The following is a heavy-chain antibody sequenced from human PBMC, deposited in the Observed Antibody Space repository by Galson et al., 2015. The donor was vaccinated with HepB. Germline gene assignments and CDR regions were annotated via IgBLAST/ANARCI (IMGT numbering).Heavy chain of an antibody. J-gene: IGHJ4*02. D-gene: IGHD3-10*01. CDR1: GFTFSNAW. V-gene: IGHV3-15*01. CDR2: IKSKAYGGAT. CDR3: ARDPYGSFSGGY. Sequence: SLRLSCAASGFTFSNAWLNWVRQAPGKGLEWVGRIKSKAYGGATDYAAPVKGRFTISRDNSKNTLYLQMNSLRAEDTAVYYCARDPYGSFSGGYWGQGTLVTVSS.